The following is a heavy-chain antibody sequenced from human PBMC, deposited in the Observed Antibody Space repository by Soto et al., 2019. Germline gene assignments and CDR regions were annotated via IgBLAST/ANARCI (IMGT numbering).Heavy chain of an antibody. CDR2: IKQDGSEK. Sequence: GSLRLSCAASVFTFSSYVFHWVRQGPGKGLEWVANIKQDGSEKYYVDSVKGRFTISRDNAKNSLYLQMNSLRAEDTAVYYCARDRAYDRDAFDIWGQGTMVTVSS. CDR1: VFTFSSYV. J-gene: IGHJ3*02. D-gene: IGHD3-22*01. V-gene: IGHV3-7*01. CDR3: ARDRAYDRDAFDI.